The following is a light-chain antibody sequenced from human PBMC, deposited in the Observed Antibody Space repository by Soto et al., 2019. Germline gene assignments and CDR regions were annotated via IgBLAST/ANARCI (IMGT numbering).Light chain of an antibody. CDR3: QQYDILPIT. CDR1: QTISSW. J-gene: IGKJ5*01. Sequence: DIQMTQSPSTLSGSVGDRVTITCRASQTISSWLAWYQQKPGKAPRLLMYDASSLDSGVPSRFSGSGSGTEFTLTISRLEPEDFAVYYCQQYDILPITFGLGTRLEIK. V-gene: IGKV1-5*01. CDR2: DAS.